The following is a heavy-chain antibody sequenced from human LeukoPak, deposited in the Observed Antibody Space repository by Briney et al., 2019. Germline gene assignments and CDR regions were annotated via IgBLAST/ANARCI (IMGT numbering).Heavy chain of an antibody. D-gene: IGHD2-15*01. CDR2: IYYSGSI. V-gene: IGHV4-39*07. J-gene: IGHJ6*03. CDR1: GGSISSSSYY. CDR3: ARGGGYCSGGSCQSKLKRKNYYYCYYMDV. Sequence: SETLSLTCTVSGGSISSSSYYWGWIRQPPGKGLEWIGSIYYSGSIYYNPSLKSRVTISVDTSKNQCSLKLSSVTAADTAVYYCARGGGYCSGGSCQSKLKRKNYYYCYYMDVWGKGTTVTISS.